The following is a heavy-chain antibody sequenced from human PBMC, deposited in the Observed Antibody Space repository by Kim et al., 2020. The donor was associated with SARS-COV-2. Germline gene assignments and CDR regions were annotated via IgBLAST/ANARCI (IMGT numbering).Heavy chain of an antibody. CDR2: ISGDGGST. V-gene: IGHV3-43*02. CDR1: GFTFDDYA. Sequence: GGSLRLSCAASGFTFDDYAMHWVRQAPGKGLEWVSLISGDGGSTYYADSVKGRFTISRDNSKNSLYLQMNSLRTEDTALYYCAKDINRMSPYYYMDVWGKGTTVTVSS. J-gene: IGHJ6*03. CDR3: AKDINRMSPYYYMDV.